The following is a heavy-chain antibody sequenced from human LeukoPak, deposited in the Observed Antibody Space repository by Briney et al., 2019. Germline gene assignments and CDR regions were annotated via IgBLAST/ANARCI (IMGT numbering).Heavy chain of an antibody. V-gene: IGHV4-59*01. D-gene: IGHD6-13*01. CDR3: ARGIAAAVDY. CDR2: IYYSGST. Sequence: PSETLSLTCTISGGSISSYYWSWIRQPPGKGLEWIGYIYYSGSTNYNPSLKSRVTTSVDTSKNQFSLKLSSVTAADTAVYYCARGIAAAVDYWGQGTLVTVSS. CDR1: GGSISSYY. J-gene: IGHJ4*02.